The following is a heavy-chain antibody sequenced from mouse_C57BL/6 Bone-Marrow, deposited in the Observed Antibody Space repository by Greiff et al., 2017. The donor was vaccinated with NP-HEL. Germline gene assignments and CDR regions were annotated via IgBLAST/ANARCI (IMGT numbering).Heavy chain of an antibody. Sequence: EVQLQESGGGLVKPGGSLKLSCAASGFTFSSYAMSWVRQTPEKRLEWVATISAGGSYTYYPDNVKGRFTLARDNAKNNLYLHMSHLKSEDTAMYYCARAYYTFAYWGQGTLVTVSA. J-gene: IGHJ3*01. CDR1: GFTFSSYA. V-gene: IGHV5-4*01. D-gene: IGHD2-12*01. CDR3: ARAYYTFAY. CDR2: ISAGGSYT.